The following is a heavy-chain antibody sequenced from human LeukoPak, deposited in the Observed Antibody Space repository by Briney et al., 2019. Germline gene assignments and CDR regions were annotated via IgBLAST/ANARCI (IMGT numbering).Heavy chain of an antibody. CDR1: GFTFSSYS. V-gene: IGHV3-21*04. Sequence: GGSLRLSCAASGFTFSSYSMTWVRQAPGKGLEWVSSISSSSSYIYYADSVKGRFTISRDNAKNSLYLQMNSLRAEDTAVYYCAKDNLSYGGSFHFDFWGQGTLVTVSS. CDR2: ISSSSSYI. CDR3: AKDNLSYGGSFHFDF. D-gene: IGHD1-26*01. J-gene: IGHJ4*02.